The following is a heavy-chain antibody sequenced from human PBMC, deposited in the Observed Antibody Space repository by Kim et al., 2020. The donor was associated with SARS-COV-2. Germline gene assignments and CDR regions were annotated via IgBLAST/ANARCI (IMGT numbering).Heavy chain of an antibody. J-gene: IGHJ2*01. CDR2: ISYDGSNK. CDR3: ARGRIAVAGTLWYFDL. D-gene: IGHD6-19*01. CDR1: GFTFSSYA. Sequence: GGSLRLSCAASGFTFSSYAMHWVRQAPGKGLEWVAIISYDGSNKYYADSVKGRFTISRDNSKNTLSLQMNSLRAEDTALYYCARGRIAVAGTLWYFDLWG. V-gene: IGHV3-30*04.